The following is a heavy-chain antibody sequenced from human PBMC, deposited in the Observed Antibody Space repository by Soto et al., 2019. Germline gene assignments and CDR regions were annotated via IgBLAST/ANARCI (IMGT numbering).Heavy chain of an antibody. D-gene: IGHD1-20*01. J-gene: IGHJ5*02. Sequence: GGSLRLSCAASGFTFTAYNMNWVRQAPGKGLEWVSSITSGRTYIYYAESVKGRFTISRDNAKKSLYLQMNSLRVEDTAMYYCARGYNGPWGQGALVTVSS. CDR1: GFTFTAYN. CDR2: ITSGRTYI. V-gene: IGHV3-21*01. CDR3: ARGYNGP.